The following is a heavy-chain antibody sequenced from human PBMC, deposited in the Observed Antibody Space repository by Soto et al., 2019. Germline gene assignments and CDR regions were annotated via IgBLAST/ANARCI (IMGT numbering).Heavy chain of an antibody. D-gene: IGHD3-3*01. CDR2: INPSGGST. Sequence: GASVKVSCKASGYTFSSYYMHWVRQAPGQGLEWMGIINPSGGSTNYAQKLQGRVTITADESTSTAYMELSSLRSEDTAVYYCARVDRPMSITIFGASPLYGMDVWGQGTTVTVSS. V-gene: IGHV1-46*01. J-gene: IGHJ6*02. CDR1: GYTFSSYY. CDR3: ARVDRPMSITIFGASPLYGMDV.